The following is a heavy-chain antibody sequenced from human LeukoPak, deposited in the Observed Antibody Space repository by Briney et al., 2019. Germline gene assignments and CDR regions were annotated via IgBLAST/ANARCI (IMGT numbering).Heavy chain of an antibody. Sequence: GGSLRLSCAVSGFTFSNYWMTWFRQAPGKGLEWVANIKQDGSVKYYVDSVKGRFTISRDNAKNSVYLQMDSLRAEDTAVYYCAKGHSSYDYWGQGTLATVSS. V-gene: IGHV3-7*03. CDR3: AKGHSSYDY. J-gene: IGHJ4*02. D-gene: IGHD6-6*01. CDR1: GFTFSNYW. CDR2: IKQDGSVK.